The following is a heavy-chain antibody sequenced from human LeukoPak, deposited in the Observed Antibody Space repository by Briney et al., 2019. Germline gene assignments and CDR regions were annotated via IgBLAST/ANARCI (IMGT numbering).Heavy chain of an antibody. Sequence: GGSLRPSCAASGFTFSSYGMHWVRQAPGKGLEWVAFIRYDGSNKYYADSVKGRFTISRDNSKNTLYLQMNSLRAEDTAVYYCAKGESAARPFDYWGQGTLVTVSS. V-gene: IGHV3-30*02. CDR1: GFTFSSYG. J-gene: IGHJ4*02. CDR3: AKGESAARPFDY. D-gene: IGHD6-6*01. CDR2: IRYDGSNK.